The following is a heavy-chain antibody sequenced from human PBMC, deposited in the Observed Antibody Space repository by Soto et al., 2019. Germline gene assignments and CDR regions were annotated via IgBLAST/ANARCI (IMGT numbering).Heavy chain of an antibody. CDR3: ARGSADVDADYYYYGMDV. CDR2: INPSGGST. CDR1: GYTFTSYY. J-gene: IGHJ6*02. Sequence: QVQLVQSGAEVKKPGASVKVSCKASGYTFTSYYMHWVRQAPGQGLEWMGIINPSGGSTSYAQKFQGRVTMTRDTSTSTVYMELSSLRSEDTAVYYCARGSADVDADYYYYGMDVWGQGTTVTVSS. D-gene: IGHD5-12*01. V-gene: IGHV1-46*01.